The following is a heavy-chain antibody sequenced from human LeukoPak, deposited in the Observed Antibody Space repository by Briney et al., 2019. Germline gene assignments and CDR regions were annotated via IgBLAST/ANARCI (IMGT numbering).Heavy chain of an antibody. CDR3: ARDKRLNYYDSSGPMDYFDY. V-gene: IGHV3-9*01. CDR2: ISWNSGSI. J-gene: IGHJ4*02. Sequence: GRSLRLSCAASGFTFDDYAMHWVRQAPGKGLEWVSGISWNSGSIGYADSVKGRFTISRDNAKNSLYLQMNSLRAEDTAVYYCARDKRLNYYDSSGPMDYFDYWGQGTLVTVSS. D-gene: IGHD3-22*01. CDR1: GFTFDDYA.